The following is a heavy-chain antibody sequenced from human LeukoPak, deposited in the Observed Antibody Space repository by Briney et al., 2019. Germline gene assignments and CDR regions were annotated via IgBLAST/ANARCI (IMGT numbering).Heavy chain of an antibody. D-gene: IGHD2-2*01. CDR3: ARRVVVPAAPYYFDY. Sequence: GGSLRLSCAASGFDFSSNWMHWVRHAPGQGLVWVSRIKGDGISTNYADSVKGRFTISRDIAKNTLYLQMNSLRAEDTAVYYCARRVVVPAAPYYFDYWGQGTLVTVSS. J-gene: IGHJ4*02. V-gene: IGHV3-74*01. CDR2: IKGDGIST. CDR1: GFDFSSNW.